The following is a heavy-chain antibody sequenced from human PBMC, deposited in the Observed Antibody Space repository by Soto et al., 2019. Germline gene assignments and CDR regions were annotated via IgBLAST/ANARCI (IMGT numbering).Heavy chain of an antibody. J-gene: IGHJ4*02. V-gene: IGHV3-48*01. CDR2: ISSSSSTI. Sequence: GGSLRLSCAASGFTFSSYGINWVRQVPGKGLEWVSYISSSSSTIYYADSVKGRFTISRDNAKNSLFLQMNSLRSEDTAVYYCARDRLAVAGHDYWGQGTLVTVSS. D-gene: IGHD6-19*01. CDR3: ARDRLAVAGHDY. CDR1: GFTFSSYG.